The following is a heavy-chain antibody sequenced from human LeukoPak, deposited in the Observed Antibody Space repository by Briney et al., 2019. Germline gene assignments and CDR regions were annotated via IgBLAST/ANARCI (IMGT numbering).Heavy chain of an antibody. J-gene: IGHJ3*02. V-gene: IGHV4-61*08. CDR3: ARVSGIVGATPDAFDI. Sequence: PSETLSLTCAVSGGSISSGGYSWSWIRQPPGKGLEWIGYIYYSGSTNYNPSLKSRVTISVDTSKNQFSLKLSSVTAADTAVYYCARVSGIVGATPDAFDIWGQGTMVTVSS. D-gene: IGHD1-26*01. CDR1: GGSISSGGYS. CDR2: IYYSGST.